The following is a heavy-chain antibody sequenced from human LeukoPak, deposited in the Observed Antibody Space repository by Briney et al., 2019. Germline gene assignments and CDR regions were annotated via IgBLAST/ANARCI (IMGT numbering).Heavy chain of an antibody. CDR2: ISAYNGNT. CDR1: GYTFTSYG. V-gene: IGHV1-18*01. D-gene: IGHD3-22*01. J-gene: IGHJ4*02. Sequence: ASVKVSCKASGYTFTSYGISWVRQAPGQGLEWMGWISAYNGNTNYAQKLQGRVTMTTDTSTSTAYMELRSLGSDDTAVYYCARGIYYYDSNGVFDYWGQGTLVTVSS. CDR3: ARGIYYYDSNGVFDY.